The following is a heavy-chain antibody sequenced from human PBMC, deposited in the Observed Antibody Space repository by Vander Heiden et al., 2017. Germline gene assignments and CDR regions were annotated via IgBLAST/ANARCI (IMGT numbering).Heavy chain of an antibody. D-gene: IGHD7-27*01. CDR2: IKSKTDGGTT. J-gene: IGHJ6*02. Sequence: VNPGGSLILSCAASGFTFSNAWMSWVRQAPGKGLEWVGRIKSKTDGGTTDYAAPVKGRFTISRDDSKNTLYLQMNSLKTEDTAVYYCTTAWGYYGMDVWGQGTTVTVSS. V-gene: IGHV3-15*01. CDR1: GFTFSNAW. CDR3: TTAWGYYGMDV.